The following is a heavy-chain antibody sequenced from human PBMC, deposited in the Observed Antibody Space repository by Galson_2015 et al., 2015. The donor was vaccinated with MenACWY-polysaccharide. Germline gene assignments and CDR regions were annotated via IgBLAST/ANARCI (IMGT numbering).Heavy chain of an antibody. CDR2: IKQDGSEN. CDR3: ARGQKTLGP. Sequence: SLRLSCAASGFTFSGYWMSWVRQAPGKGLEWVANIKQDGSENYYVDSVKGRITISRDNAKNSLYPQVNSLRAEDTAVYYCARGQKTLGPWGQGTLVTVSS. J-gene: IGHJ5*02. V-gene: IGHV3-7*04. CDR1: GFTFSGYW.